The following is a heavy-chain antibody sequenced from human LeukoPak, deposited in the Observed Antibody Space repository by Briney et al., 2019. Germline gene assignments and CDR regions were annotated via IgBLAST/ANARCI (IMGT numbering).Heavy chain of an antibody. D-gene: IGHD3-10*01. CDR2: IDGNGGT. J-gene: IGHJ5*02. CDR1: GDSITNYF. V-gene: IGHV4-4*07. CDR3: ARDQHGSGSYSAFVNWFDP. Sequence: SETLSLTCGVSGDSITNYFWSWLRQPARGGLEWIGRIDGNGGTNYNPSLWGRVTMSVDTSKNQFSPRVTSVTAADTAVYYCARDQHGSGSYSAFVNWFDPWGRGTLVTVSS.